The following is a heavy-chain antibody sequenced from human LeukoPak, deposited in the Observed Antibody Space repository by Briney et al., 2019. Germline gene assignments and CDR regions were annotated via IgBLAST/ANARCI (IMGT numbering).Heavy chain of an antibody. J-gene: IGHJ4*02. D-gene: IGHD1-26*01. CDR2: IYYIRNT. Sequence: SSETLSLTCTVSGGSVGSACYYWSWIRQPPGGGLEWIGYIYYIRNTNYNPSLKSRVTMSLDPSKNQFSLKLNSVTAADTAVYYCARTQSQSGSYRYYFGYWGQGTLVTVSS. CDR3: ARTQSQSGSYRYYFGY. V-gene: IGHV4-61*01. CDR1: GGSVGSACYY.